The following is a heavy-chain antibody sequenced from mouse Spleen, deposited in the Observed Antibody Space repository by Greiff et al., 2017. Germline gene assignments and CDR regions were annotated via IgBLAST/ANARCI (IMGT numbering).Heavy chain of an antibody. CDR3: ASLLDGYYWYFDV. Sequence: EVKLVESGGGLVQPGGSLSLSCATSGFTFTGHHMTWVRQPPGKALEWLGFIRNKADGYTTEYSASVKGRFTISRDNSQSILYLQMNALRVEDSATYYCASLLDGYYWYFDVWGAGTTVTVSS. CDR2: IRNKADGYTT. V-gene: IGHV7-3*01. J-gene: IGHJ1*01. D-gene: IGHD2-3*01. CDR1: GFTFTGHH.